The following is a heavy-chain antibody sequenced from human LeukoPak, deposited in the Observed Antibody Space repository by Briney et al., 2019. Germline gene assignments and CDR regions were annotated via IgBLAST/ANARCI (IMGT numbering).Heavy chain of an antibody. CDR2: ISGSGGST. V-gene: IGHV3-23*01. D-gene: IGHD3-10*01. Sequence: GGSLRLSCAASGFTFSNYAMSWVRQAPGKGLEWVSAISGSGGSTYYADSVKGRFTISRDNSKNTLYLQMNSLRAEDTAVYYCAKDYYGSGSSPDAFDIWGQGTMVTVSS. CDR1: GFTFSNYA. J-gene: IGHJ3*02. CDR3: AKDYYGSGSSPDAFDI.